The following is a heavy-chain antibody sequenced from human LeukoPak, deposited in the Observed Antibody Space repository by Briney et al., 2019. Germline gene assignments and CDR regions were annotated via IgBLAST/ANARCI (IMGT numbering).Heavy chain of an antibody. Sequence: PGGSLRLSCAASGFTLSSYWMSWVRQAPGKGLEWAANIKQDGSEKYYVDSVKGRFTISRDNAKNSLYLQMNSLRAEDTAVYYCARDGAVADGDYYYYYMDVWGKGTTVTVSS. V-gene: IGHV3-7*01. CDR1: GFTLSSYW. D-gene: IGHD6-19*01. J-gene: IGHJ6*03. CDR3: ARDGAVADGDYYYYYMDV. CDR2: IKQDGSEK.